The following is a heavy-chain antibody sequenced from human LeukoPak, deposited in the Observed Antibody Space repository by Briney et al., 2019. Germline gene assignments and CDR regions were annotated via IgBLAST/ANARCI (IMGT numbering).Heavy chain of an antibody. Sequence: GDSLKISCKGSGYSFTTYWIGWVRQMPGKGLEWMGIIYPGDSDTTYSPSFQGQVTISADKSISTAYLQWSSLKASDTAMYYCARRMVRGVLTSPFDYWGQGTLVTVPS. D-gene: IGHD3-10*01. CDR3: ARRMVRGVLTSPFDY. J-gene: IGHJ4*02. V-gene: IGHV5-51*01. CDR2: IYPGDSDT. CDR1: GYSFTTYW.